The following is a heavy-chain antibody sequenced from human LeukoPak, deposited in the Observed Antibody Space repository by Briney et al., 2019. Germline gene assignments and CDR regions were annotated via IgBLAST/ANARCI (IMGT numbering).Heavy chain of an antibody. CDR1: GFTFSSYA. V-gene: IGHV3-23*01. J-gene: IGHJ4*02. CDR3: AKYPGGGITFYSETSGYIDF. D-gene: IGHD3-22*01. Sequence: GGSLILSCAASGFTFSSYAMSWVRQAPGKGLEWVSSISGSDGSTYSADSVKGRFTISRDNSKNTLYLQMNNLRVEDTAVYYGAKYPGGGITFYSETSGYIDFWGQGTLVTVSS. CDR2: ISGSDGST.